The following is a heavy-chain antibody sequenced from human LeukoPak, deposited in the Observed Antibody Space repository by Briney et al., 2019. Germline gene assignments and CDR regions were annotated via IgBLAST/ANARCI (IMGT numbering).Heavy chain of an antibody. D-gene: IGHD6-6*01. J-gene: IGHJ4*02. V-gene: IGHV1-46*01. CDR1: GYTFLNYY. Sequence: ASVKVSCEASGYTFLNYYMHWVRQAPGQGLEWMGMIKPSGGGTTYARKLQGRFIMTRDTSSNTVYMEVNSLTSDDTAVYYCAGDVFSSTSVHLGPVDYWGQGTLVTVSS. CDR2: IKPSGGGT. CDR3: AGDVFSSTSVHLGPVDY.